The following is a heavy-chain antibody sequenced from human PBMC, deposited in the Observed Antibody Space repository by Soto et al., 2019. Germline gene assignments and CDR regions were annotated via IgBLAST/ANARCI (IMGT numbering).Heavy chain of an antibody. CDR1: GFSLSTSGVG. CDR3: AHRRRRARPNCYGMDV. CDR2: IYWDDDK. J-gene: IGHJ6*02. V-gene: IGHV2-5*02. D-gene: IGHD6-6*01. Sequence: QITLKESGPTLVKPTQTLTLTCTFSGFSLSTSGVGVGWIRQPPGKALEWLALIYWDDDKRYSPSLKSRLTITKDPSKNQVVLTMTNMDPVDTATYYCAHRRRRARPNCYGMDVWGQGTTVTVSS.